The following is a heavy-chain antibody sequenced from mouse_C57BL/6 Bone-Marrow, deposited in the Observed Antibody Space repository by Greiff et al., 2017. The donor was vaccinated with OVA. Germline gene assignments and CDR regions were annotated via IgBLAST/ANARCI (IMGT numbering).Heavy chain of an antibody. D-gene: IGHD1-1*01. CDR1: GYTFTSYW. V-gene: IGHV1-69*01. CDR3: ARWGITTVVATPYWYFDV. J-gene: IGHJ1*03. Sequence: VQLQQPGAELVMPGASVKLSCKASGYTFTSYWMHWVKQRPGQGLEWIGELDPSDSYTNYNQKFKGKSTLTVDKSSSTAYMQLSSLTSEDSAVYYCARWGITTVVATPYWYFDVWGTGTTVTVSS. CDR2: LDPSDSYT.